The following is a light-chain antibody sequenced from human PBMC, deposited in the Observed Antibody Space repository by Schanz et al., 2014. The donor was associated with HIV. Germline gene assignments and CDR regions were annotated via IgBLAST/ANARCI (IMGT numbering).Light chain of an antibody. CDR2: GAS. CDR1: HTVGHNL. CDR3: QQYDSYPWT. J-gene: IGKJ1*01. V-gene: IGKV3-20*01. Sequence: IVLTQSPGTLSLSPGEGATLSCRASHTVGHNLLAWYQQTPGQAPRIVIYGASNRATGIPHRFSGSGSGTDFTLTISSLQPEDFATYFCQQYDSYPWTFGQGARVEIK.